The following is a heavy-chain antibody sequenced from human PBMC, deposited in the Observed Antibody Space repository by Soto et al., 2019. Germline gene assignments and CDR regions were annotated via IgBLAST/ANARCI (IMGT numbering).Heavy chain of an antibody. CDR2: ITNDGNKE. J-gene: IGHJ6*02. CDR1: GFVFSSKG. V-gene: IGHV3-30*18. CDR3: AKEGPGGGRHFYYGMDV. Sequence: KLVESGGGVVQPGTSLRLSSAASGFVFSSKGMHWVRQAPGKGLDGVALITNDGNKEYYRGSVKGRFSISRDKSTHTVDLLMNSLRPEDTGIYHCAKEGPGGGRHFYYGMDVWGQGTTVTVSS. D-gene: IGHD1-26*01.